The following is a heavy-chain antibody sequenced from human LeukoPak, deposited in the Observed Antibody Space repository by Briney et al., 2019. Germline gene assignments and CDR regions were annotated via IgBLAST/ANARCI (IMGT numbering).Heavy chain of an antibody. CDR1: GFTFSNYG. CDR3: AKRGSGWYLDY. J-gene: IGHJ4*02. CDR2: VSGGGSST. V-gene: IGHV3-23*01. Sequence: PGGSLRLSCAASGFTFSNYGMTWVRQAPGKGLEWVSVVSGGGSSTYYADSVKGRFIISRDNSENTLYLQMNSLRAEDTAIYCCAKRGSGWYLDYWGQGTLVTVSS. D-gene: IGHD6-19*01.